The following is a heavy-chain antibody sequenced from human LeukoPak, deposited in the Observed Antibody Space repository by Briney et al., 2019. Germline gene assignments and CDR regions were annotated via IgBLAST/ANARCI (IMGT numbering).Heavy chain of an antibody. CDR2: IYYTGAT. CDR3: ARHDHGALGF. J-gene: IGHJ4*02. CDR1: GGSVTDEY. V-gene: IGHV4-59*08. D-gene: IGHD4-17*01. Sequence: SETLSLTCTVSGGSVTDEYWSWIREPPGKGLEWIGHIYYTGATNSIPSLKSRVTIAVDTSKNQVSLKLTSVTAADTAVYFCARHDHGALGFGGQGWLVTVS.